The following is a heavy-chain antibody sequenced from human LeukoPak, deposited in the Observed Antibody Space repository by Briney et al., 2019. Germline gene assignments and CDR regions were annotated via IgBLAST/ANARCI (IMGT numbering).Heavy chain of an antibody. CDR3: ARFTQAAVDY. Sequence: SETLSLTCTVSGGSISSYYWSWIRQPPGKGLEWIGYIYYSGSTNYNPSLKSRVTISVDTSKSQFSLKLSSVTAADTAVYYCARFTQAAVDYWGQGTLVTVSS. V-gene: IGHV4-59*01. J-gene: IGHJ4*02. CDR2: IYYSGST. CDR1: GGSISSYY. D-gene: IGHD2-15*01.